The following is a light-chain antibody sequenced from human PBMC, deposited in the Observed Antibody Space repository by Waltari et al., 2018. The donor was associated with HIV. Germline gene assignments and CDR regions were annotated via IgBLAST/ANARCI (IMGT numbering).Light chain of an antibody. J-gene: IGKJ1*01. CDR1: QSLLHSNGYNY. Sequence: LPVTPGEPASISCRSSQSLLHSNGYNYLDWYLQKPGQSPQLLIYLGSNRASGVPDRFSGSGSGTDFTLKISRVEAEDVGVYYCMQALQTPRTFGQGTKVEIK. CDR2: LGS. V-gene: IGKV2-28*01. CDR3: MQALQTPRT.